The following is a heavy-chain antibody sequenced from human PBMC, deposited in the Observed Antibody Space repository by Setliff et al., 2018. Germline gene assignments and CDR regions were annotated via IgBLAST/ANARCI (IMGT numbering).Heavy chain of an antibody. CDR3: ARSSAPIKRDYMDV. Sequence: PGGSLRLSCAASGFTFSSYGMNWVRQAPGKGLEWLSYISSSSTTIYSADSVKGRFTVSRDNAKNSLYLQMNSLRADDAAVYYCARSSAPIKRDYMDVWGKGTTVTVSS. J-gene: IGHJ6*03. D-gene: IGHD2-2*02. CDR1: GFTFSSYG. V-gene: IGHV3-48*01. CDR2: ISSSSTTI.